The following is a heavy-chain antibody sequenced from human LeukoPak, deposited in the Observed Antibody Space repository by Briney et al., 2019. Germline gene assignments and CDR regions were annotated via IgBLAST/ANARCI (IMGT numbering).Heavy chain of an antibody. J-gene: IGHJ6*02. CDR3: AKTVDIVATGPYYYGMDV. CDR1: GFTFSSYA. D-gene: IGHD5-12*01. V-gene: IGHV3-30*18. Sequence: SGGSLRLSCAASGFTFSSYAMHWVRQAPGKGLEWVAVISYDGSNKYYADSVKGRFTISRDNSKNTLYLQMNSLRAEDTAVYYCAKTVDIVATGPYYYGMDVWGQGTTVTVSS. CDR2: ISYDGSNK.